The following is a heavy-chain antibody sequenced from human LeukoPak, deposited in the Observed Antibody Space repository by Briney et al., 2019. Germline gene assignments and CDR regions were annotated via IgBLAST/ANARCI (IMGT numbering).Heavy chain of an antibody. CDR1: GGSISSSNYY. D-gene: IGHD1-26*01. J-gene: IGHJ4*02. CDR3: VRLGTTTR. V-gene: IGHV4-39*07. CDR2: TYYSGST. Sequence: SETLSLTCSVSGGSISSSNYYWGWIRQPPGEGLEWIGSTYYSGSTYYNPSLKSRVTMSVDTSKDQFSLKLTSVTAADTAVYHCVRLGTTTRWGQGTLVTVSS.